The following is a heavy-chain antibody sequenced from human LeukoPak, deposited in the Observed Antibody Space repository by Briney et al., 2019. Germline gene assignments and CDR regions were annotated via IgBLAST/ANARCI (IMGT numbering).Heavy chain of an antibody. CDR1: GFTFSSYS. CDR2: ISSSSSYI. J-gene: IGHJ4*02. V-gene: IGHV3-21*01. D-gene: IGHD5-18*01. Sequence: PGGSLRLSCAASGFTFSSYSMNWVRQAPGKGLEWVSSISSSSSYIYYADSVKGRFTISRDNAKNSLYLQMNSLRAEDTAVYYCAGDGPLVDTAMVTLGYWGQGTLVTVSS. CDR3: AGDGPLVDTAMVTLGY.